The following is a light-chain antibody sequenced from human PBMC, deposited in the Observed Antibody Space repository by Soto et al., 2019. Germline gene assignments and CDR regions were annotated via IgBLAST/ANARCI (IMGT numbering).Light chain of an antibody. Sequence: QSALTQPASVSGSPGQPITISCTGTSSDVGSYNLVSWYQQHPGKAPKLMIYEGSKRPSGVSNRFSGSKSGNTASLTISGLQAEDEADYYCCSYAGSRRVFGGGTKLTVL. CDR3: CSYAGSRRV. V-gene: IGLV2-23*01. J-gene: IGLJ2*01. CDR1: SSDVGSYNL. CDR2: EGS.